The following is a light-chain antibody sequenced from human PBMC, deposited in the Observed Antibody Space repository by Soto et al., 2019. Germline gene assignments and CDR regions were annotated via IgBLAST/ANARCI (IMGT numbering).Light chain of an antibody. V-gene: IGKV3-20*01. Sequence: DTVLTQSPGTLSLTSGERATLSCRASQSISGTYLAWYQQKPGQSPRLLIYSASTRAQGIPDRFSGSGSGTDFTLTISRLEPEDFAVYYCQHYGSSPSTFGRGTKVEIK. CDR3: QHYGSSPST. J-gene: IGKJ1*01. CDR1: QSISGTY. CDR2: SAS.